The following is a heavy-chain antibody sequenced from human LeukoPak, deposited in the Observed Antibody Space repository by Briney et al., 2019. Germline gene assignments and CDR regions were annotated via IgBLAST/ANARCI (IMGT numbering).Heavy chain of an antibody. CDR1: GFTFNKYA. CDR2: ITGGGSR. V-gene: IGHV3-23*01. J-gene: IGHJ3*02. Sequence: GGSLRLSCAASGFTFNKYAMNWVRQAPGKGLEWVSGITGGGSRYYADSVKGRFTISRDNSKNTMSMEMNSLRAEDTAVYYCARVGLGITIFGVVKNAFDIWGQGTMVTVSS. D-gene: IGHD3-3*01. CDR3: ARVGLGITIFGVVKNAFDI.